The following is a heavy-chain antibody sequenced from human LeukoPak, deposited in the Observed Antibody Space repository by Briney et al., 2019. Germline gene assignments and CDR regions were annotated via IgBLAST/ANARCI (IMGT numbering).Heavy chain of an antibody. CDR3: ARDTVGATPGFDY. D-gene: IGHD1-26*01. CDR2: INPNSGGT. CDR1: GYTFTGYY. Sequence: ASVKVSCKASGYTFTGYYMHWVRQAPGQGLEWMGRINPNSGGTNYEQKFQGRVTMTRDTSINTAYMELSRLRSDDTAVYYCARDTVGATPGFDYWGQGTLVTISS. J-gene: IGHJ4*02. V-gene: IGHV1-2*06.